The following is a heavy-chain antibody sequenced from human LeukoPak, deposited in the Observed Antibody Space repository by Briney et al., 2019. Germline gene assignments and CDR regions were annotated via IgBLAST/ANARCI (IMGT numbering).Heavy chain of an antibody. J-gene: IGHJ4*02. Sequence: GGSLRLSFAASAFTVGSYWMDSVRQAPGKGLVWVSLINNDESTTTYADSVKGRFTISRDNTKNTLYLQMNSLRAENTAVYYSATDAIAAAGDVDYWGQGTLVTVSS. CDR1: AFTVGSYW. D-gene: IGHD6-13*01. V-gene: IGHV3-74*01. CDR3: ATDAIAAAGDVDY. CDR2: INNDESTT.